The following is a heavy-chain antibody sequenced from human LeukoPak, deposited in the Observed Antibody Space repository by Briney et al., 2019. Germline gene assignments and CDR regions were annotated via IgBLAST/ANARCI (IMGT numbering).Heavy chain of an antibody. Sequence: PGGSLRLSCAASGFTFSSDWMSWVRQAPGKGLEWVANIKQDGSEKYYVDSVKGRFTISRDNAKNSLYLQMNSLRAEDTAVYYCAREVERVPVYYWAQGPLVT. D-gene: IGHD1-1*01. CDR1: GFTFSSDW. J-gene: IGHJ4*02. V-gene: IGHV3-7*01. CDR2: IKQDGSEK. CDR3: AREVERVPVYY.